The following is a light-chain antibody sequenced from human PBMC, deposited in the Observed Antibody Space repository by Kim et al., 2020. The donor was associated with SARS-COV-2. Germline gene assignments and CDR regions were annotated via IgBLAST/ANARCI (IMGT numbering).Light chain of an antibody. CDR1: KLGDKY. CDR3: QEWDSITWV. CDR2: QDN. Sequence: SVSPGQTSSFTCSGDKLGDKYASWYQQKSGQSPVLVIYQDNKRPSGIPERFSGSNSGNTSTLKISGSQTMDEADYHCQEWDSITWVFGGGTKLTVL. V-gene: IGLV3-1*01. J-gene: IGLJ3*02.